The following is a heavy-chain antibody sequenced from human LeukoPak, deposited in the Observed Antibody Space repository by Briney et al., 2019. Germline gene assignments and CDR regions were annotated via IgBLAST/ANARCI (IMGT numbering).Heavy chain of an antibody. D-gene: IGHD2-15*01. CDR1: GFTFDDYA. J-gene: IGHJ4*02. Sequence: PGRSLRLSCAASGFTFDDYAMHWVRQAPGKGLEWVSGISWNSGSIGYADSVKGRFTTSRDNAKNSLYLQMNSLRAEDTALYYCAKDLRGGSGVEWGQGTLVTVSS. CDR3: AKDLRGGSGVE. CDR2: ISWNSGSI. V-gene: IGHV3-9*01.